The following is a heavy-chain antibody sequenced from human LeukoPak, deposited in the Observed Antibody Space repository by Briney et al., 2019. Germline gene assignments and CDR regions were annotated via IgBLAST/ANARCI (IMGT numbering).Heavy chain of an antibody. D-gene: IGHD5-18*01. J-gene: IGHJ4*02. CDR3: ARLGYGYSTVDY. CDR1: GGSINSYY. V-gene: IGHV4-59*01. Sequence: SETLSLTCTVSGGSINSYYWSWIRQPPGKGLEWIGYIHYSGSTNYNPSLKSRVTISVDTSKNQFSLKLSSVTAADTAEYYCARLGYGYSTVDYWGQGTLVTVSS. CDR2: IHYSGST.